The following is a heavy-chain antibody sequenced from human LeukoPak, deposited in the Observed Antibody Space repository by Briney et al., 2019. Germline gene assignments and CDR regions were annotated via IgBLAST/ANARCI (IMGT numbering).Heavy chain of an antibody. CDR2: IYHSGST. D-gene: IGHD1-26*01. V-gene: IGHV4-38-2*02. J-gene: IGHJ4*02. CDR1: GYSISSDYY. Sequence: SETLSLICTVSGYSISSDYYWGWIRQPPGKGLEWIGSIYHSGSTYYNPSLKSRVTISVDTSKNQFSLKLRSVTAADTAVYYCARGKSRGSHIDHWGQGTLVTVSS. CDR3: ARGKSRGSHIDH.